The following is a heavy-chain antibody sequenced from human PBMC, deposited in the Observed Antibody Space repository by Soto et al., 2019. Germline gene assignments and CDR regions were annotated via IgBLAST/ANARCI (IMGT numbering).Heavy chain of an antibody. Sequence: ASVKVSCKASGYTFTSYGISWVRQAPGQGLEWMGWISAYNGNINYAQKLQGRVTMTTDTSTSTAYMELRSLRSDDTAVYYCAREARGVATYYYYYYGMDVWGQGTTVTVSS. V-gene: IGHV1-18*01. CDR2: ISAYNGNI. CDR3: AREARGVATYYYYYYGMDV. CDR1: GYTFTSYG. D-gene: IGHD3-3*01. J-gene: IGHJ6*02.